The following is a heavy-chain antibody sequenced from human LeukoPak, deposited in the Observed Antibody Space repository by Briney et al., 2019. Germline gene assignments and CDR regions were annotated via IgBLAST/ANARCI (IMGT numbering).Heavy chain of an antibody. CDR2: IYPGDSDT. D-gene: IGHD4-11*01. J-gene: IGHJ6*03. V-gene: IGHV5-51*01. Sequence: GESLKISCKGSGYSFTSYRIGWVRQMPGKGLEWMGIIYPGDSDTRYSPSFQGQVTISADKSISTAYLQWSSLKASDTAMYYCARVPYSSHYYYYYMDVWGKGTTVTVSS. CDR3: ARVPYSSHYYYYYMDV. CDR1: GYSFTSYR.